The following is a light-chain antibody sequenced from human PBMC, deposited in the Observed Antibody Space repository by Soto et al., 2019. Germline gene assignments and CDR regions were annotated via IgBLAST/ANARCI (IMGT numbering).Light chain of an antibody. V-gene: IGLV2-14*01. CDR1: SSDVGRYNY. Sequence: QSALTQPASVSGSPGXSITISCTGTSSDVGRYNYVSWYQQYPGKVPKLMIYEVTNRPSGVSNRFSGSKSGNTASLTISGLQTEDEADYYCSSYTSSYTVIFGGGTKLTVL. CDR2: EVT. J-gene: IGLJ2*01. CDR3: SSYTSSYTVI.